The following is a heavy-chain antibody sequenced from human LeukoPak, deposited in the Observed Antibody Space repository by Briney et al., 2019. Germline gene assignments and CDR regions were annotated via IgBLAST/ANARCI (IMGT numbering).Heavy chain of an antibody. CDR3: ARLYSYGSQPIYYYYMDV. V-gene: IGHV1-8*03. J-gene: IGHJ6*03. CDR2: MNPNSGNT. Sequence: ASVKVSCKASGYTFTGYYMHWVRQAPGQGLEWMGWMNPNSGNTGYAQKFQGRVTITRNTSISTAYMELSSLRSEDTAVYYCARLYSYGSQPIYYYYMDVWGKGTTVTVSS. CDR1: GYTFTGYY. D-gene: IGHD5-18*01.